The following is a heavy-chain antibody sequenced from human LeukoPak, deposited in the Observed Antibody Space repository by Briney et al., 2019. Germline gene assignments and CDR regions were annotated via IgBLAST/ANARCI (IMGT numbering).Heavy chain of an antibody. CDR1: GGSISSGSYY. Sequence: PSQTLSLTCTVSGGSISSGSYYWSWIRQPAGKGLEWIGRIYTSGSTNYNPSLRSRVTISVDTSKNQFSLKLSSVTAADTAVYYCATKRVEPAYYYYYMDVWGKGTTVTVSS. CDR2: IYTSGST. D-gene: IGHD3-3*01. V-gene: IGHV4-61*02. J-gene: IGHJ6*03. CDR3: ATKRVEPAYYYYYMDV.